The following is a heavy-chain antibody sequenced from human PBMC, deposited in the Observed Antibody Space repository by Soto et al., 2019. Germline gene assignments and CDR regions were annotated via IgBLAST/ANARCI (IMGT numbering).Heavy chain of an antibody. J-gene: IGHJ5*02. V-gene: IGHV4-39*01. D-gene: IGHD6-19*01. CDR2: IYYNGRT. CDR1: GGSISSSSFY. CDR3: ARPVLDSSGWYYFDL. Sequence: SETLSLTCSVSGGSISSSSFYWDWIRQTPGKGLEYIGNIYYNGRTNYNPSLKSRVTISLDTSKNQFSLTLRSVTAADTAVYFCARPVLDSSGWYYFDLWGQG.